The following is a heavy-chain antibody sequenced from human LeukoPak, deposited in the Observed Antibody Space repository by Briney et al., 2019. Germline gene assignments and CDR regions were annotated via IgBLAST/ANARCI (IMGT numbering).Heavy chain of an antibody. CDR3: ARVYRSSGYYLFDY. Sequence: GGSLRLSRAASGFTVSSNYMSWVRQAPGKGLEWVSVIYSGGSTYYSDSVKGRFTISRDNSKNTLYLQMNSLRAEDTAVYYCARVYRSSGYYLFDYWGQGTLVTVSS. D-gene: IGHD3-22*01. J-gene: IGHJ4*02. CDR2: IYSGGST. V-gene: IGHV3-66*02. CDR1: GFTVSSNY.